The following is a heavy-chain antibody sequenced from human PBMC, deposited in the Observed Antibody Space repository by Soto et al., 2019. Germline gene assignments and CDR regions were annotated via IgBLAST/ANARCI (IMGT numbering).Heavy chain of an antibody. CDR3: ARQSDFYGLDV. CDR2: IYYSGST. V-gene: IGHV4-39*01. J-gene: IGHJ6*02. CDR1: GGSISSNSYY. Sequence: QLQLQESGPGLVKPSETLSLTCTVSGGSISSNSYYWGWIRQPTGKGLEWIGSIYYSGSTNYNPSLKSRVTISVDTSKTQFSLRLSSVTAADTAVYYCARQSDFYGLDVWGQGTTVTVSS.